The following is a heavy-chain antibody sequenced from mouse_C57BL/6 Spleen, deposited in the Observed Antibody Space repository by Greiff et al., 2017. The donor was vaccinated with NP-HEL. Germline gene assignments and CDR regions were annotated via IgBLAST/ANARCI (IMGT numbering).Heavy chain of an antibody. V-gene: IGHV2-2*01. CDR3: ARRGDYGSSYAFDY. Sequence: VQLQQSGPGLVQPSQSLSITCTVSGFSLTSYGVHWVRQSPGKGLEWLGVIWSGGSTDYNAAFISRLSISKDNSKSQVFFKMNSLQADDTAIYYCARRGDYGSSYAFDYWGQGTTLTVSS. D-gene: IGHD1-1*01. CDR2: IWSGGST. J-gene: IGHJ2*01. CDR1: GFSLTSYG.